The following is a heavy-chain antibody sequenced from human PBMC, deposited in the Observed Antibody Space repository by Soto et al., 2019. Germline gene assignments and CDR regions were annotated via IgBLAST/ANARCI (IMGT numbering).Heavy chain of an antibody. D-gene: IGHD6-19*01. V-gene: IGHV1-58*02. J-gene: IGHJ6*02. CDR3: AADLSIAVAGYYYYYGMDV. CDR1: GFTFTSSA. Sequence: GASVKVSCKASGFTFTSSAMQWVRQARGQRLEWIGWIVVGSGNTNYAQKFQERVTITRDMSTSTAYMELSSLRSEDTAVYYCAADLSIAVAGYYYYYGMDVWGQGTTVTVPS. CDR2: IVVGSGNT.